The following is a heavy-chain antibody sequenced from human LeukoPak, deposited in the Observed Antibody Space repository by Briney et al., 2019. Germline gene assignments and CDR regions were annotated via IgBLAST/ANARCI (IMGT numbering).Heavy chain of an antibody. D-gene: IGHD5-24*01. CDR1: GGSISSYY. J-gene: IGHJ4*02. CDR2: IYTSGST. Sequence: SVTLSLTCTVSGGSISSYYWSWIRQPPGKGLEWIGYIYTSGSTNYNPSLKSRVTISVDTSKNQFSLKLSSVTAADTAVYYCARHDERWLQAFDYWGQGTLVTVSS. V-gene: IGHV4-4*09. CDR3: ARHDERWLQAFDY.